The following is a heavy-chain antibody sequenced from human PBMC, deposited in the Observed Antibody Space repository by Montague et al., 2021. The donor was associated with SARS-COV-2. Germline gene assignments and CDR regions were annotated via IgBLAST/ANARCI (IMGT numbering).Heavy chain of an antibody. J-gene: IGHJ3*02. V-gene: IGHV4-39*01. CDR2: NN. D-gene: IGHD3-10*01. Sequence: NNKNNPSLKSRVTISVDTSKDQFSLKLNSVTATDTAVYYCARLDSTRGVMIRGAFHIWGQGTKVTV. CDR3: ARLDSTRGVMIRGAFHI.